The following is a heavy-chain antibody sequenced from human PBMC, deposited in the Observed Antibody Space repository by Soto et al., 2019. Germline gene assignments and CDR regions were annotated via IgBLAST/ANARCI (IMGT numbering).Heavy chain of an antibody. V-gene: IGHV1-18*01. J-gene: IGHJ4*02. D-gene: IGHD1-1*01. CDR3: ARKGTGHPFDY. CDR1: GFRFTNYG. Sequence: WASVKVSCKTSGFRFTNYGFSWVRQAPGQGLEWMGWISANNDDTHYAQKFQGRVTMTTDTGTGTAYMELRSLRSDDTAMYYCARKGTGHPFDYWGQGTLVTVSS. CDR2: ISANNDDT.